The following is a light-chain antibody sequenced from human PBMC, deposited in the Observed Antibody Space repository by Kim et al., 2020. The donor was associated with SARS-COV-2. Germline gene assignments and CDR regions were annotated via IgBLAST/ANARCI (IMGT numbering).Light chain of an antibody. CDR2: STS. V-gene: IGLV7-43*01. J-gene: IGLJ3*02. CDR1: TVAVTSGYY. Sequence: GTVTLTWSSGTVAVTSGYYPNWFQQKPGQAPKTLIYSTSNKHSWTPARFSGSLLGGKAALTLSGVQPEDEAEYYCLLYYGGAQLGVFGGGTQLTVL. CDR3: LLYYGGAQLGV.